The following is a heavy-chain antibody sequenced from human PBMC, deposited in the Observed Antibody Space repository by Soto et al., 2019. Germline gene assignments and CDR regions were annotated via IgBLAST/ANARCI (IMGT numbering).Heavy chain of an antibody. Sequence: SGPTLVNPTQTLTLTCTFSGFSLSTSGMCVSWIRQPPGKALEWLALIDWDDDKYYSTSLKTRLTISKDTSKNQVVLTMTNMDPVDTATYYCARIPPSLRLGQDYYYGMDVWGQGTTVTVSS. CDR1: GFSLSTSGMC. J-gene: IGHJ6*02. D-gene: IGHD3-16*01. V-gene: IGHV2-70*01. CDR3: ARIPPSLRLGQDYYYGMDV. CDR2: IDWDDDK.